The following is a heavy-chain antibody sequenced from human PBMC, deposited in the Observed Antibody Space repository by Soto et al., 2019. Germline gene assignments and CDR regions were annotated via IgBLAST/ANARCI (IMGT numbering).Heavy chain of an antibody. CDR1: GGSFSGYY. CDR2: INHSGST. D-gene: IGHD6-6*01. Sequence: SETLSLTCAVYGGSFSGYYCSWIRQPPGKGLEWIGEINHSGSTNYNPSLKSRVTISVDTSKNQFSLKLSSVTAADTAVYYCARGRIAARRTVDCWGQGTLVTVSS. J-gene: IGHJ4*02. CDR3: ARGRIAARRTVDC. V-gene: IGHV4-34*01.